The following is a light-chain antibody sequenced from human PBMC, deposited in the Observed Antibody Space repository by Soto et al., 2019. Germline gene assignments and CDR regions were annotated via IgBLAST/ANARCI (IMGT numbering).Light chain of an antibody. Sequence: AIRMTQSPSSFSASTGDRVTITCRASQGISSYLAWYQQKTGKAPKLLIYAASTLQSGVPSRFSGSGSGTDFTLTISCLQSEDVATYYCQQYYSYPLTFGGGTKVEIK. CDR2: AAS. CDR3: QQYYSYPLT. J-gene: IGKJ4*01. CDR1: QGISSY. V-gene: IGKV1-8*01.